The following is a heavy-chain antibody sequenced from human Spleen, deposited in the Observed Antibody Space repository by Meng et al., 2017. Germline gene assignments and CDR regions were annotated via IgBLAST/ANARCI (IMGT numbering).Heavy chain of an antibody. D-gene: IGHD4-17*01. V-gene: IGHV3-23*01. Sequence: GESLKISCAASGFTFSDYAINWVRQAPGKGLEWVSIITNSGENTYYADSVKGRFTISRDNSKKTVYLHMNTLRADDTAVYYCANEGDGDSTIDYWGQGTLVTVSS. CDR3: ANEGDGDSTIDY. CDR2: ITNSGENT. CDR1: GFTFSDYA. J-gene: IGHJ4*02.